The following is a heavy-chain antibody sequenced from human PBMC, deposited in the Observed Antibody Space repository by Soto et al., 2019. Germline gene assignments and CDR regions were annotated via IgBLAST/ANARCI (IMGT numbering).Heavy chain of an antibody. D-gene: IGHD3-10*01. CDR2: ISYDGSNK. CDR3: AKPEEVGFGEFRFAFDI. Sequence: GGSLRLSCAASGFTFSSYGMHWVRQAPGKGLEWVAVISYDGSNKYYADSVKGRFTISRDNSKNTLYLQMNSLRAEDTAVYYCAKPEEVGFGEFRFAFDIWSQGTMVTVSS. J-gene: IGHJ3*02. CDR1: GFTFSSYG. V-gene: IGHV3-30*18.